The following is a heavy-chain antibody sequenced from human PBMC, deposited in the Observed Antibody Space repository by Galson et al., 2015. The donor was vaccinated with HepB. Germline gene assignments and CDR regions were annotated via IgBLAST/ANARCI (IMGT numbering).Heavy chain of an antibody. J-gene: IGHJ6*03. CDR3: ARVNDYGDPYYYYYYMDV. Sequence: SVKVSCKAFGYTFSTYGISWVRQAPGQGLEWMGWISIYNNNTNYAQDLQGRVTMTTDTSTSTAYMELRGLRSDDTAVYYCARVNDYGDPYYYYYYMDVWGKGTTVTVSS. CDR2: ISIYNNNT. V-gene: IGHV1-18*01. CDR1: GYTFSTYG. D-gene: IGHD4-17*01.